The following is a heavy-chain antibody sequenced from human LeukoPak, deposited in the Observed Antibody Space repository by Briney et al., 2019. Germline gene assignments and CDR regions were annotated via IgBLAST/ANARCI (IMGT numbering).Heavy chain of an antibody. CDR1: GGSISSSNW. V-gene: IGHV4-4*02. CDR2: IYHSGST. Sequence: PSGTLSLTCAVSGGSISSSNWWSWVRQPPGKGLDWIGEIYHSGSTNYNPSLKSRVTISVDKSKNQFSLKASSVTAADTAVYYCARIPLVWSSPKGAFDIWGQGTMVTVSS. CDR3: ARIPLVWSSPKGAFDI. J-gene: IGHJ3*02. D-gene: IGHD3-10*01.